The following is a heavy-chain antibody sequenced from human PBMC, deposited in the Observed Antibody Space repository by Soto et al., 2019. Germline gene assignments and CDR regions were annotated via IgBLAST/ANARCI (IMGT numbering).Heavy chain of an antibody. J-gene: IGHJ4*02. Sequence: SGPTLVNPTETLTLTCSMSGFSLRSPRLGVSWVRQPPGKALEWLAHILSNGEKSFTTSLKTRLSISTDTSKSQLVLTMTNMAPADTGTYHCARMLAAPMRSLFYFDLWGQGTQVTVSS. D-gene: IGHD6-6*01. CDR1: GFSLRSPRLG. V-gene: IGHV2-26*03. CDR3: ARMLAAPMRSLFYFDL. CDR2: ILSNGEK.